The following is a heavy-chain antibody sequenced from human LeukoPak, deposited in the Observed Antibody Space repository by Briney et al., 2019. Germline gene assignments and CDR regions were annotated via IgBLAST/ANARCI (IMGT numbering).Heavy chain of an antibody. CDR3: ACSSSRFPLYYYYGMDV. J-gene: IGHJ6*02. V-gene: IGHV4-59*12. CDR2: IYYSGST. Sequence: SETLSLTCTVSGGSISSYYWSWIRQPPGKGLEWIGYIYYSGSTNYNPSLKSRVTISVDTSKNQFSLKLSSVTATDTAVYYCACSSSRFPLYYYYGMDVWGQGTTVTVSS. CDR1: GGSISSYY. D-gene: IGHD6-13*01.